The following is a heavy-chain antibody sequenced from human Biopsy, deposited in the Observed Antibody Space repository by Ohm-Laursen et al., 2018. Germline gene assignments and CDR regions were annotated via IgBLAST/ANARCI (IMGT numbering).Heavy chain of an antibody. CDR2: VYYSGST. CDR1: GGSISSRNHY. Sequence: GTLSLTCSVSGGSISSRNHYWGWLRQPPGKGLEWIGHVYYSGSTFYNSSLESRVTVSVDTSKNQFHLRLTSMSASDTAVYYCARHSLDDFWNSAHYYFDYWGLGTLVTVSS. CDR3: ARHSLDDFWNSAHYYFDY. J-gene: IGHJ4*02. V-gene: IGHV4-39*01. D-gene: IGHD3-3*01.